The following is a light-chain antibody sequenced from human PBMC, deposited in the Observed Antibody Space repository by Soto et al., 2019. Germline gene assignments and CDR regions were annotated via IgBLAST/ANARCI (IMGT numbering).Light chain of an antibody. V-gene: IGKV2-28*01. CDR2: LGS. CDR1: QSLLHSNGYNY. J-gene: IGKJ2*01. CDR3: MQALQTPWYT. Sequence: DIVMTQSPLSLPVTPGEPASISCRSSQSLLHSNGYNYLDWYLQKPGQSPQLLIYLGSNRASGVSDRFSGSGSGTDFTLKISRVEAEDVGVYYCMQALQTPWYTFGQGTKLAIK.